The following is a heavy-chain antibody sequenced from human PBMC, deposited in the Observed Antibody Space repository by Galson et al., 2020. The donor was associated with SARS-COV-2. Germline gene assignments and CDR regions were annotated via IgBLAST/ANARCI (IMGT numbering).Heavy chain of an antibody. CDR3: ARVDDYGESGVGFDV. J-gene: IGHJ3*01. CDR1: GFTFRDYG. Sequence: GGSLRLSCAASGFTFRDYGMHWVRQAPGKGLEWVSVISYDGTNQYYGDSVKGRFSTSRDNFKNALYLQMTNLGPEDTAIYYCARVDDYGESGVGFDVWGQGTMVTVSS. V-gene: IGHV3-30*03. CDR2: ISYDGTNQ. D-gene: IGHD4-17*01.